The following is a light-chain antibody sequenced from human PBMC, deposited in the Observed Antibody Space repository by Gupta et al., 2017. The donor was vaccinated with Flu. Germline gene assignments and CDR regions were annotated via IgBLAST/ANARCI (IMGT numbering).Light chain of an antibody. V-gene: IGKV4-1*01. CDR3: QQYYSPPWA. Sequence: DIVMTQSPDSLAVSLGERATINCKSSQSVLYSSNNKYYLVWYQQKPGQPPKLLIYWASTRESGVPDRFSGSGSGTDFTLTISSLQAEDVAIYYCQQYYSPPWAFGQGTKVEIK. CDR2: WAS. J-gene: IGKJ1*01. CDR1: QSVLYSSNNKYY.